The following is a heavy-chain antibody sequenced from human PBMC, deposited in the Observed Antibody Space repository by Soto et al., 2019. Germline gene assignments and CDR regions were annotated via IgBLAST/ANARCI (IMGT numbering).Heavy chain of an antibody. V-gene: IGHV4-39*01. CDR2: VYLSGST. CDR3: ARGLAWGQQLVRKFDP. CDR1: GASITSGSYY. D-gene: IGHD6-13*01. Sequence: PSETLSLTCIASGASITSGSYYWSWIRQPPGKGLEWIGSVYLSGSTYYNPSLKSRVTISVDTSKNQFSLKLSSVTAADTAVYYCARGLAWGQQLVRKFDPWGQGTLVTVSS. J-gene: IGHJ5*02.